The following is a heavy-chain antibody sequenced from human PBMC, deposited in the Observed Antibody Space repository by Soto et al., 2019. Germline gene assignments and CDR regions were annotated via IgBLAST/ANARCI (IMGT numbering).Heavy chain of an antibody. CDR2: IYHSGST. Sequence: SETLSLTCAVSGGSISSGGYSWSWIRQPPGKGLEWIGYIYHSGSTYYNPSLKSRVTISVDRSKNQFSLKLSSVTAADTAVYYCARSYGGNSCYFDYWGQGTLVNVSS. J-gene: IGHJ4*02. CDR1: GGSISSGGYS. CDR3: ARSYGGNSCYFDY. D-gene: IGHD4-17*01. V-gene: IGHV4-30-2*01.